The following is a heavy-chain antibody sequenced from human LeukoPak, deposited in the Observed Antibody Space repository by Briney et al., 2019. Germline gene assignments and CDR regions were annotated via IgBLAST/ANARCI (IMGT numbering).Heavy chain of an antibody. CDR1: GFTFNTYT. CDR3: APQQAYSPYNWFDP. J-gene: IGHJ5*01. CDR2: IHPDGSIT. V-gene: IGHV3-74*03. Sequence: GGSLRLSCAASGFTFNTYTMNWVRQAPGTGLVWVSRIHPDGSITTYADSVKGRFTISRDNAENTLYLQMNSLRAEDTGVYYCAPQQAYSPYNWFDPWGQGTPVTVSS. D-gene: IGHD5-12*01.